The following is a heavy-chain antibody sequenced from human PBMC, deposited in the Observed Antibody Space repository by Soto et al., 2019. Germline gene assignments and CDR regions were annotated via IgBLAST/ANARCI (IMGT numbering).Heavy chain of an antibody. CDR2: ISSDGVGT. J-gene: IGHJ6*03. CDR1: GFTLSGYA. V-gene: IGHV3-64*01. CDR3: ARRARPDFYYMDV. Sequence: GGSLRLSCAASGFTLSGYAMDWVRQAPGKGLEYVSGISSDGVGTYYANSVQGRFTISRDNSKNTVYLQMGSLRPEDMAVYYCARRARPDFYYMDVWGKGTTVTVSS. D-gene: IGHD6-6*01.